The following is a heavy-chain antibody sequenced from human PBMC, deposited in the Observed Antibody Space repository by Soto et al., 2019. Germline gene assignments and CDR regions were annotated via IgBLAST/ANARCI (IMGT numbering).Heavy chain of an antibody. V-gene: IGHV3-23*01. CDR1: GFTFSGSA. J-gene: IGHJ4*02. D-gene: IGHD3-22*01. CDR3: AKGATMIMVAPLTY. CDR2: ISGSGGTT. Sequence: EEQLLESGGGLVQPGGSLILSCAAPGFTFSGSAMSWVRQAPGKGLEWVSAISGSGGTTYYANSVKGRFTVSRDNSKDTLFLQMNSLRAADTAVYYCAKGATMIMVAPLTYWGQGTLLTVSS.